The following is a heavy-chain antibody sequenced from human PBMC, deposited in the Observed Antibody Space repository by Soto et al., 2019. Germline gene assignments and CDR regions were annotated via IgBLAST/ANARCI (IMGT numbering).Heavy chain of an antibody. Sequence: SETLSLTCTVSGDSITSGVNYWSWIRQVPGKGLEWIGYIFYSGPTYYNPSLKSRVTISVDTSKNQFPLKLSSVTAAETAVYYFARRGSTGSYYGGCDSWGQGTMVTVSS. J-gene: IGHJ3*02. CDR1: GDSITSGVNY. CDR2: IFYSGPT. V-gene: IGHV4-31*03. CDR3: ARRGSTGSYYGGCDS. D-gene: IGHD1-26*01.